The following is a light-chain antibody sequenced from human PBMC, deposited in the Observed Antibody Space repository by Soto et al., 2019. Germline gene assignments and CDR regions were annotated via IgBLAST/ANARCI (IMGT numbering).Light chain of an antibody. J-gene: IGLJ1*01. Sequence: QSALTQPRSVSGSPGQSVTISCTGTSSDVGGCNYVSWYQQHPGKAPKLMIYDVGKRPSGVPDRFSGSKSGNTASLTISGLQAEDEADYYCCSYAGSYTYVFGTGTKLTVL. CDR3: CSYAGSYTYV. CDR1: SSDVGGCNY. V-gene: IGLV2-11*01. CDR2: DVG.